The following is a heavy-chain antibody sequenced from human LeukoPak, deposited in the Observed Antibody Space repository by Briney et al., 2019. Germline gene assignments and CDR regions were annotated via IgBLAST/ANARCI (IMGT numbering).Heavy chain of an antibody. CDR2: ISYDGSNK. J-gene: IGHJ6*02. V-gene: IGHV3-30*18. D-gene: IGHD4-23*01. CDR1: GFTFSSYG. CDR3: AKDLSPLRVVTPYYYYGMDV. Sequence: GGSLRLSCAASGFTFSSYGMHWVRQAPGKGLEWVAVISYDGSNKYYADSVKGRFTISRDNSKNTLYLQMNSLRAEDTAVYYCAKDLSPLRVVTPYYYYGMDVWGQGTTVTVYS.